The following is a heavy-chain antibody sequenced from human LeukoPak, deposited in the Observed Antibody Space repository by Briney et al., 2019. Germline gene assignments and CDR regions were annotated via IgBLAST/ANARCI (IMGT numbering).Heavy chain of an antibody. CDR1: GGSISSYY. Sequence: SETLSLTCTVSGGSISSYYWSWIRQPPGKGLGWIGYIYYSGSTNYNPSLKSRVTISVDTSKNQFSLKLSSVTAADTAVYYCARDEASRRDWYFDLWGRGTLVTVSS. CDR3: ARDEASRRDWYFDL. CDR2: IYYSGST. J-gene: IGHJ2*01. V-gene: IGHV4-59*01.